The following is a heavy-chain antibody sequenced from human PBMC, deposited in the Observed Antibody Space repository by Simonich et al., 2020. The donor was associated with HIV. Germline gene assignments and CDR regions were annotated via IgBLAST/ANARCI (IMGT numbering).Heavy chain of an antibody. Sequence: QVQLVESGGGVVQPGRSLRLSCAASGFTFSSVGMDWGRQAPGRGLDVVAVIWYDGSIKNYADSVKGRFSISRDNSKNTLYLQMNSLRAEDTAVYYCARDRATTVTCLDYWGQGTLVTVSS. J-gene: IGHJ4*02. CDR3: ARDRATTVTCLDY. D-gene: IGHD4-17*01. V-gene: IGHV3-33*01. CDR2: IWYDGSIK. CDR1: GFTFSSVG.